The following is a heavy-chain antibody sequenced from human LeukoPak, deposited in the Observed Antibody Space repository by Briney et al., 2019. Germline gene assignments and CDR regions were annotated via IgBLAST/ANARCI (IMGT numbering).Heavy chain of an antibody. CDR3: ARGVTLIVVVIHDWYFDL. J-gene: IGHJ2*01. D-gene: IGHD3-22*01. V-gene: IGHV4-39*01. CDR1: GGSISSSSYY. Sequence: SETLSLTCTVSGGSISSSSYYWGWIRQPPGKGLEWIGSIYYSGSTSYNPSLKSRVTISVDTSKNQFSLKLSSVTAADTAVYYCARGVTLIVVVIHDWYFDLWGRGAVFTVSS. CDR2: IYYSGST.